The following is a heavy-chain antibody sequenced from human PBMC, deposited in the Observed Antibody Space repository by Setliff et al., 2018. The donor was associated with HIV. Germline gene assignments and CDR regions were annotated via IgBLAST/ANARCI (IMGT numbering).Heavy chain of an antibody. CDR1: GFTVSNNY. J-gene: IGHJ4*02. CDR2: IYSEDYGGNT. D-gene: IGHD1-26*01. Sequence: GGSLRLSCAASGFTVSNNYMNWVRQAPGKGLEWVSVIYSEDYGGNTHYADSVKGRFTISRDNSKNTLYLQMNSLRVEDTAVYFCARWGSGSYERVFDYWGQGMLVTVSS. CDR3: ARWGSGSYERVFDY. V-gene: IGHV3-53*05.